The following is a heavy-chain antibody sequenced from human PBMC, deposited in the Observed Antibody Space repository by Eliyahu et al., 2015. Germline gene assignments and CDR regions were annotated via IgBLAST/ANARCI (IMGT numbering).Heavy chain of an antibody. Sequence: QVQLQESGPGLVKPSXTLSLXCTVPGGSISSYYWSWIRQPPGKGLEWIXYIYYSGSTNYNPSLKSRVTISVDTSKNQFSLKLSSVTAADTAVYYCARVNTEQWLQYFQHWGQGTLVTVSS. CDR3: ARVNTEQWLQYFQH. CDR2: IYYSGST. J-gene: IGHJ1*01. D-gene: IGHD6-19*01. V-gene: IGHV4-59*01. CDR1: GGSISSYY.